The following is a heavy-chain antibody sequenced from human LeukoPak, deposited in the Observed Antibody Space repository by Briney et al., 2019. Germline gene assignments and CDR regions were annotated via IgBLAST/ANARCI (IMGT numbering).Heavy chain of an antibody. CDR1: GYTCTGYY. J-gene: IGHJ3*02. CDR3: ARGVGGSYLTAFDI. Sequence: ASVKVSCKASGYTCTGYYMHWVRQAPGQGLEWMGWINPNSGGTNYAQKFQGRVTMTRDTSISTAYMELSRLRSDDTAVYYCARGVGGSYLTAFDIWGQGTMVTVSS. V-gene: IGHV1-2*02. CDR2: INPNSGGT. D-gene: IGHD1-26*01.